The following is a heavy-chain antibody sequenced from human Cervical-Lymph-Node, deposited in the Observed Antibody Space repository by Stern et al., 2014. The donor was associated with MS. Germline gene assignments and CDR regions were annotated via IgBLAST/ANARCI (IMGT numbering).Heavy chain of an antibody. Sequence: EVQLVESGGGLVQPGGSLRLSCVASGFSFSNYWMHWVRQTPGKGLMWVSRINRDATTTTYADSVKGRFTISRDDAKNTVYLQMNSLRSEDTAVYYCARSPWSGYIQDVWGQGTTVTVSS. CDR2: INRDATTT. CDR1: GFSFSNYW. V-gene: IGHV3-74*02. CDR3: ARSPWSGYIQDV. J-gene: IGHJ6*02. D-gene: IGHD5-18*01.